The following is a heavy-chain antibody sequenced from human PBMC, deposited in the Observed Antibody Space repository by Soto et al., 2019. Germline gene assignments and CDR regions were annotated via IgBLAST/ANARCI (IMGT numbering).Heavy chain of an antibody. CDR2: INPSGGGT. Sequence: ASVKVSCKASGYTFTTYYIHWVRQAPGQGLEWMGVINPSGGGTSYAQKFQGRVTLTRDTSTGTVYMELSSLRSEDTAVYSCARVTGTAMIYYFDYWGQGTLVTVSS. CDR1: GYTFTTYY. V-gene: IGHV1-46*03. J-gene: IGHJ4*02. CDR3: ARVTGTAMIYYFDY. D-gene: IGHD5-18*01.